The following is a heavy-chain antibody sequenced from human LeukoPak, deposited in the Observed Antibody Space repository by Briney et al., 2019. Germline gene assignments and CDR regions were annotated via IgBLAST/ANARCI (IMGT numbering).Heavy chain of an antibody. V-gene: IGHV4-30-4*01. CDR3: ARDSLGGYGSFDY. J-gene: IGHJ4*02. CDR2: IYYSGIT. D-gene: IGHD3-10*01. Sequence: PSQTLSLTCTVSGGSISSGDYYWSWIRQPPGKGLEWIGYIYYSGITYYNPSLKSRVTISLDTSKTQFSLRLSSVIAADTAVYYCARDSLGGYGSFDYWGQGILVTVSS. CDR1: GGSISSGDYY.